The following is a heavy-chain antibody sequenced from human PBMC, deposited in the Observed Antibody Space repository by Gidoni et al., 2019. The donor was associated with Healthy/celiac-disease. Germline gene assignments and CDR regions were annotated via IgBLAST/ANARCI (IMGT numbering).Heavy chain of an antibody. D-gene: IGHD2-15*01. CDR1: GGSISSGDYY. CDR3: AREATRNTYCSGGSCYEGDAFDI. V-gene: IGHV4-30-4*01. J-gene: IGHJ3*02. CDR2: IYYSGST. Sequence: QVQLQESGPGLVKPSQTLSLTCPVSGGSISSGDYYWIWIRQPPGKGLEWIGYIYYSGSTYYNPSLKSRVTISVDTSKNQFSLKLSSVTAADTAVYYCAREATRNTYCSGGSCYEGDAFDIWGQGTMVTVSS.